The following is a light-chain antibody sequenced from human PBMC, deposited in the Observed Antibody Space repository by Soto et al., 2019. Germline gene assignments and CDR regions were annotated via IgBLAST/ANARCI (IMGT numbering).Light chain of an antibody. J-gene: IGKJ1*01. V-gene: IGKV3-15*01. CDR1: QSISNN. CDR2: GAS. Sequence: IVMTQSPATLSLSPGEKATLSFRASQSISNNFAWFQQEPGQVPRLLIYGASNRATGVSARFSGSGSGTEFTLTISSLQSEDFAVYYCLQYHYWWTFGQGTKVDIK. CDR3: LQYHYWWT.